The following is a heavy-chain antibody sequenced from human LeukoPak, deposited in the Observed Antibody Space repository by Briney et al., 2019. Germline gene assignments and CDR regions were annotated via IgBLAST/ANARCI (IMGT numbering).Heavy chain of an antibody. V-gene: IGHV3-21*01. CDR3: ATDRKVGTWDPRFNY. D-gene: IGHD4-23*01. J-gene: IGHJ4*02. CDR1: GFTFSSYS. Sequence: GASLTLSCAASGFTFSSYSLNWVRQAPGKGLEWVSSISSSSYIYYADSVKGRFTISRDNAKNSLYLQMNSLRAEDTAIYYCATDRKVGTWDPRFNYGGQGTLVTVSS. CDR2: ISSSSYI.